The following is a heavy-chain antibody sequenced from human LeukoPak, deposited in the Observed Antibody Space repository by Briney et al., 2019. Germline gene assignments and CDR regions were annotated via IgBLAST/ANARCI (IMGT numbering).Heavy chain of an antibody. J-gene: IGHJ4*02. CDR2: IKQDGSEK. CDR1: EFTFSSYW. CDR3: ARKAGSGVVPAAGFDY. Sequence: GGSLRLSCAASEFTFSSYWMSWVRQAPGKGLEWVANIKQDGSEKYYVDSVKGRFTISRDNAKNSLYLQMNSLRAEDTAVYYCARKAGSGVVPAAGFDYWGQGTLVTVSS. V-gene: IGHV3-7*01. D-gene: IGHD2-2*01.